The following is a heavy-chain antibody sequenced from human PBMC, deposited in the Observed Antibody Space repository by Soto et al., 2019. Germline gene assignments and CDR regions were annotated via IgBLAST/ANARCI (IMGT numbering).Heavy chain of an antibody. CDR2: IYHSGST. CDR3: TSKFGQFLADAFDI. CDR1: GDSMSRSYW. D-gene: IGHD3-16*01. J-gene: IGHJ3*02. Sequence: SETLSLTCAVSGDSMSRSYWWSWVRQFPGKGLEWIGEIYHSGSTIYNPSLQSRVTLSVDKSKNEFSLKMSSVTAADTAVYYCTSKFGQFLADAFDIWGQGTMVT. V-gene: IGHV4-4*02.